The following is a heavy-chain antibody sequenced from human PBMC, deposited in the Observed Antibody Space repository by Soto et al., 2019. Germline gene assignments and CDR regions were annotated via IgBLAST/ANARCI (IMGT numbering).Heavy chain of an antibody. CDR2: IYPGDSDT. Sequence: GDSLKISCKGSGYSFTSYWIGWLGQIPGKGLEWMGIIYPGDSDTRYSPSFQGHVTISADKSISTAYLQWSSLKASDTAMDYCARHYYDRSGDYSGYDYGKDVWGQGTTVTVSS. CDR3: ARHYYDRSGDYSGYDYGKDV. V-gene: IGHV5-51*01. J-gene: IGHJ6*02. CDR1: GYSFTSYW. D-gene: IGHD3-22*01.